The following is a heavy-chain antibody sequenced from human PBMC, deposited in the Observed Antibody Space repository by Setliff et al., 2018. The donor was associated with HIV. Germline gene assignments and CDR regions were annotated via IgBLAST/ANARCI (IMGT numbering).Heavy chain of an antibody. CDR3: ARGDYGSGSYYPYYFYYGMDV. CDR2: FDLEDGET. D-gene: IGHD3-10*01. CDR1: GYSVTELS. J-gene: IGHJ6*02. V-gene: IGHV1-24*01. Sequence: GASVKVSCKVSGYSVTELSTHWVRQAPGKGLEWMGSFDLEDGETIYAQKFQGRVTMTEDTSTDTAYMELSSLRSEDTAVYYCARGDYGSGSYYPYYFYYGMDVWGQGTTVTVSS.